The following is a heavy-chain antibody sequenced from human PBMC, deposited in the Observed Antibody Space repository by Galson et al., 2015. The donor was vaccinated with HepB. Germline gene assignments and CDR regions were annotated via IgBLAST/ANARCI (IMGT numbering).Heavy chain of an antibody. CDR3: ARYVDTAMRYYYGMDV. CDR1: GFTFSSYW. J-gene: IGHJ6*02. V-gene: IGHV3-7*03. Sequence: SLRLSCAASGFTFSSYWMSWVRQAPGKGLEWVANIKQDGSEKYYVDSVKGRFTISRDNAKNSLYLQMNSLRAEDTAVYYCARYVDTAMRYYYGMDVWGQGTTVTVSS. D-gene: IGHD5-18*01. CDR2: IKQDGSEK.